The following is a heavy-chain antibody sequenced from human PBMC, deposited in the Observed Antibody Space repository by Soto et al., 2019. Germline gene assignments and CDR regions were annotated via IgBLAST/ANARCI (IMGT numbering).Heavy chain of an antibody. CDR1: GFSFSQYA. CDR3: AAPDCRGDYCFRYYFES. J-gene: IGHJ4*02. V-gene: IGHV3-23*01. CDR2: ISASGRDT. Sequence: DVQLLESGGGLVQSGESLRLSCAASGFSFSQYALDWVRQAPGKGLEWVSGISASGRDTYYADSVKGRFTISRDQSKNTLYLDMNRLRAGDTAVYYCAAPDCRGDYCFRYYFESWGPGTLVTVSS. D-gene: IGHD2-21*02.